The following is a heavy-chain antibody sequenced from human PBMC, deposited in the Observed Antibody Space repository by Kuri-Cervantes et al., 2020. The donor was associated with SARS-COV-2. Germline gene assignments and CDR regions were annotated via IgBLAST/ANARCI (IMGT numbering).Heavy chain of an antibody. D-gene: IGHD1-26*01. CDR1: GGSISSGSYY. Sequence: LSLTCTVSGGSISSGSYYWSWVRQAPGKGLEWVSYISSSGSTIYYADSVKGRFTISRDNAKNSLYLQMNSLRAEDTAVYYCARNEWELFSGYYFDYWGQGTLVTVSS. CDR2: ISSSGSTI. V-gene: IGHV3-48*03. J-gene: IGHJ4*02. CDR3: ARNEWELFSGYYFDY.